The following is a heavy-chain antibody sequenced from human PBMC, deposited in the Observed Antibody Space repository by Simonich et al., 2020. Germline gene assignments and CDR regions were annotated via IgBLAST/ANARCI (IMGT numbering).Heavy chain of an antibody. V-gene: IGHV4-38-2*01. D-gene: IGHD6-13*01. CDR3: ARVGYSNYYYYGMDV. Sequence: QVQLQESGPGLVQPSETLSLTCAVSGYSFSSGYYWGWIRQPPGKGLEWIGGIYHRGSTYYNPALKRRGTRAVDTSKNQFSLKLSSVTAADTAVYYCARVGYSNYYYYGMDVWGQGTTVTVSS. CDR1: GYSFSSGYY. CDR2: IYHRGST. J-gene: IGHJ6*02.